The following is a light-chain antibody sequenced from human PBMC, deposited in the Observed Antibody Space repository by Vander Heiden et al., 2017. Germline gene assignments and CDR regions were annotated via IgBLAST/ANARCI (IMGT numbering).Light chain of an antibody. Sequence: IMMTQSPDFLAVSMGERATINCKSSQTILYSSNNKYYLAWYQQKPGQPPKLLINWASTREFGVPERFSGSGSGTDFTLTINSLQAEDVAVYYCQQYFSTPLTFGGGTKVEIK. CDR3: QQYFSTPLT. J-gene: IGKJ4*01. CDR1: QTILYSSNNKYY. V-gene: IGKV4-1*01. CDR2: WAS.